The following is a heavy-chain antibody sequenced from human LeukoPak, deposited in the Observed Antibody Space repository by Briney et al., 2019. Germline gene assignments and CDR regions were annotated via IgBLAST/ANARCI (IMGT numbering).Heavy chain of an antibody. CDR1: GGSISSYY. Sequence: KSSETLSLTCTVSGGSISSYYWSWIRQPPGKGLEWIGYIYYSGSTNYNPSLKSRVTISVDTSKNQFSLKLSSVTAADTAVYYCASEYYYDSSGYYYWGQGTLVTVSS. CDR2: IYYSGST. J-gene: IGHJ4*02. CDR3: ASEYYYDSSGYYY. D-gene: IGHD3-22*01. V-gene: IGHV4-59*08.